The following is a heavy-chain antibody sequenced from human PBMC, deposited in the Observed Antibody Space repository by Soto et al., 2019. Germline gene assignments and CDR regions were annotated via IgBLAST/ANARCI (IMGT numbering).Heavy chain of an antibody. V-gene: IGHV1-69*01. D-gene: IGHD2-2*01. CDR2: IIPVFGTA. CDR1: GGTFSSYF. Sequence: QVQLVQSGAEVKKAGSSVKVSCKTSGGTFSSYFINWVRQAPGQGLEWVGGIIPVFGTAYYAERFQGRVTITADESTTTVYMELSSLRSDDMAVYYCARETPSTSAAYFYYGLDVWGQGTTVTVPS. J-gene: IGHJ6*02. CDR3: ARETPSTSAAYFYYGLDV.